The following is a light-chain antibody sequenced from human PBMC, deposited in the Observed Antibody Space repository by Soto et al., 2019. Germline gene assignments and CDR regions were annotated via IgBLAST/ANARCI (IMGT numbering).Light chain of an antibody. V-gene: IGKV3-15*01. CDR2: GAS. CDR1: QSVMNS. CDR3: QQYFTSPWT. Sequence: VMTQSPAILSVSPGERVTLSCRASQSVMNSLAWYQQRPGQAPRLLIHGASTRATGIPARFSGSGSGTEFTLTISSLQSEDFAVYYCQQYFTSPWTFGQGTKVEI. J-gene: IGKJ1*01.